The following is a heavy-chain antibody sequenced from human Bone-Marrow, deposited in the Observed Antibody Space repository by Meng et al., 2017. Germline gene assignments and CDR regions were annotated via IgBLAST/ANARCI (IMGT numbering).Heavy chain of an antibody. D-gene: IGHD3-10*01. Sequence: QVQLVQSGAEVKKPGASVKVSCKASDYTFTGYGVSWVRQAPGQGLEWMAWLGAHDGDTSHAPKFQGRVTVSADRPTATAYMELRSPRSDDTAVYYCARGTPGRSYSDYWGQGTLVTVSS. CDR2: LGAHDGDT. V-gene: IGHV1-18*01. CDR3: ARGTPGRSYSDY. J-gene: IGHJ4*02. CDR1: DYTFTGYG.